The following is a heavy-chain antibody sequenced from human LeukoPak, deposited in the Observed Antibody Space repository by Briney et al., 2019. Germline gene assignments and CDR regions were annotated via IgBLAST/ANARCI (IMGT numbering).Heavy chain of an antibody. J-gene: IGHJ6*02. CDR2: IYYSGST. Sequence: SETLSLTCTVSGGSISSSSYYWGWIRQPPGKGLEWIGSIYYSGSTYYNPSLKSRVTISVDTSKNQFSLKLSSVTAADTAVYYCASGSSGWLYYGIDVWGQGTTVTVSS. V-gene: IGHV4-39*07. D-gene: IGHD6-19*01. CDR3: ASGSSGWLYYGIDV. CDR1: GGSISSSSYY.